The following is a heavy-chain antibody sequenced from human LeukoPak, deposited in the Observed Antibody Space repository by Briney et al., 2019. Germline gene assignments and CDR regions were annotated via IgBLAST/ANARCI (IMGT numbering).Heavy chain of an antibody. CDR2: IYYNGDT. D-gene: IGHD2-21*02. V-gene: IGHV4-59*01. J-gene: IGHJ4*02. CDR3: AKSDGYGLIDY. Sequence: SETLSLTCSVSGDSITGYSWSWIRQTPGKGLEWIGYIYYNGDTHYNPSLNSRLSISVDTPNNQFSLNLRSVTAADTAMYYCAKSDGYGLIDYLGQGTLVTVSS. CDR1: GDSITGYS.